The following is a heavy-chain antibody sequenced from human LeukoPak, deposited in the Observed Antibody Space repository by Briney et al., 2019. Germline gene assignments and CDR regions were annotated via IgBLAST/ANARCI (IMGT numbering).Heavy chain of an antibody. J-gene: IGHJ4*01. Sequence: GESLKISCKGSGYSFTNYWIVWVRQMPGKGLEWMGMTFPGHSYSIYSPSFQGQVTISADKSISTAYLQWSSLKASDTAMYYCARRRDLYSGSYYPFDYWGQGTLVTVSS. CDR1: GYSFTNYW. CDR3: ARRRDLYSGSYYPFDY. D-gene: IGHD1-26*01. CDR2: TFPGHSYS. V-gene: IGHV5-51*01.